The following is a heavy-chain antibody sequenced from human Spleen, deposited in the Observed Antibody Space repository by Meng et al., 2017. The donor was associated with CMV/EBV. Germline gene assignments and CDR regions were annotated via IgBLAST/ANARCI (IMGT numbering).Heavy chain of an antibody. CDR3: ARDLDGPPHFWSGYEKSYYYYGMDV. D-gene: IGHD3-3*02. V-gene: IGHV1-2*02. Sequence: ASVKVSCKASGYSFSQYHIQWVRQAPGQGLEWMGWMNPSSGDTDYAQKFEGRVTITADKSTSTAYMELSSLRSEDTAVYYCARDLDGPPHFWSGYEKSYYYYGMDVWGQGTTVTVSS. CDR2: MNPSSGDT. J-gene: IGHJ6*02. CDR1: GYSFSQYH.